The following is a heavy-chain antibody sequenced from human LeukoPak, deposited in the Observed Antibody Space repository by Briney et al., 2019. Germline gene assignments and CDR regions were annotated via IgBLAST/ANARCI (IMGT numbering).Heavy chain of an antibody. Sequence: ASVKVCCKACGGRFSSYAISWVRQAAGQGLEWMGGIIPIFGTANYAQKFQGRVTITTDESTSTAYMELSSLRSEDTAVYYCARSIAARSSWFDPWGQGTLVTVSS. CDR3: ARSIAARSSWFDP. J-gene: IGHJ5*02. CDR2: IIPIFGTA. V-gene: IGHV1-69*05. D-gene: IGHD6-6*01. CDR1: GGRFSSYA.